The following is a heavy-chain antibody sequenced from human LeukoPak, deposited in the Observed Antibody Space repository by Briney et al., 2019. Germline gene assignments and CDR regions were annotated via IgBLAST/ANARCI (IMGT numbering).Heavy chain of an antibody. CDR1: GYIFTTYW. CDR3: ARHDTSMVQYEY. J-gene: IGHJ4*02. D-gene: IGHD5-18*01. Sequence: GESLKISCKGSGYIFTTYWIGWVRQMPGKGLEWMGIIYPGNSDTTYSPSFQGQVTISADKSLTTAYLQWNNLKASDTAMYYCARHDTSMVQYEYWGQGTLVTVSS. V-gene: IGHV5-51*01. CDR2: IYPGNSDT.